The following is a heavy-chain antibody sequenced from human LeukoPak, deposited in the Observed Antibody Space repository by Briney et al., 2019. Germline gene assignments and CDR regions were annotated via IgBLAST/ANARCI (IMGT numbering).Heavy chain of an antibody. CDR1: GYTFSSYD. CDR2: MNPNSGHS. Sequence: ASVKVSCKASGYTFSSYDINWVRQATGQGLEWMGWMNPNSGHSGFAPKFQGRITMTSNTSISTAYMELSSLRSEDTAVYYCAREDYYGSGSFSNWFDPWGQGTLVTVSS. CDR3: AREDYYGSGSFSNWFDP. J-gene: IGHJ5*02. D-gene: IGHD3-10*01. V-gene: IGHV1-8*01.